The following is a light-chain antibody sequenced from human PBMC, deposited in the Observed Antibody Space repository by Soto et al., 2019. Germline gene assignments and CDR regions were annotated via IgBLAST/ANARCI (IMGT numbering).Light chain of an antibody. V-gene: IGLV6-57*03. CDR2: EDN. J-gene: IGLJ1*01. CDR1: SGSIASNY. Sequence: FMLTQPHSVSESPGKTVTISCTRSSGSIASNYVQWYQQRPGSAPTTVIYEDNQRPSGVPDRFSGSIDSSSNSASLTISGLKTEDEADYYCQSYDSSNYVFGTGTQLTVL. CDR3: QSYDSSNYV.